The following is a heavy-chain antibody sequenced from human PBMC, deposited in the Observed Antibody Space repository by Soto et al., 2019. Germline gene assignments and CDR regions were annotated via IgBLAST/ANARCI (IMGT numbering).Heavy chain of an antibody. CDR3: ASSQKGYNWNYFDH. CDR2: VFYTGFT. J-gene: IGHJ4*02. Sequence: PSETLSLTCAVSGGSISGSYYYWGRLRQSPGRGPEWIGSVFYTGFTSYNPSLESRVSVSVDTSKNQFSLKVSAVTAADTAVYYCASSQKGYNWNYFDHWGQGALVTVSS. D-gene: IGHD1-20*01. CDR1: GGSISGSYYY. V-gene: IGHV4-39*01.